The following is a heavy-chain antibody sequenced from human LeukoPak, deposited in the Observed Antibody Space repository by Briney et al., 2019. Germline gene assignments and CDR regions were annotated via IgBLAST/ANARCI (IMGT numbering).Heavy chain of an antibody. CDR3: ARGHPDYCSGGSCYGGEELFDY. CDR2: ISKDGSSK. D-gene: IGHD2-15*01. V-gene: IGHV3-30-3*01. J-gene: IGHJ4*02. CDR1: GFISSSFP. Sequence: GGSLRLSCAASGFISSSFPVPWVRQAPGKGLEWVALISKDGSSKYYADSVKGRFTISRDNSKSTLYLQMSSLRTEDTAVYYCARGHPDYCSGGSCYGGEELFDYWGQGTLVTVSS.